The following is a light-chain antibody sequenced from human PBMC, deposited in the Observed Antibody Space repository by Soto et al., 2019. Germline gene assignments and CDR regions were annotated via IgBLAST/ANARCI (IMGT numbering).Light chain of an antibody. Sequence: IVMTQSPATLSMSPGEPATLSCRASQSIGTNLAWYQQKPGQPPRLLIYATSTRVTGVPVRFSGGGSGTDFTLTISSLQSEDFAVYYCQQYYKWHPDYTVAPGTKVD. CDR3: QQYYKWHPDYT. CDR2: ATS. CDR1: QSIGTN. J-gene: IGKJ3*01. V-gene: IGKV3D-15*01.